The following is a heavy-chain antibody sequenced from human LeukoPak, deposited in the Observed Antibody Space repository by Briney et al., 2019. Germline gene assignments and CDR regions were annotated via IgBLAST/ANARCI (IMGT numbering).Heavy chain of an antibody. CDR3: ARGIVGALDAFDI. J-gene: IGHJ3*02. CDR1: GFTVSSNY. V-gene: IGHV3-66*01. CDR2: IYSGGST. D-gene: IGHD1-26*01. Sequence: PGGSLRLPCAASGFTVSSNYMSWVRQAPGKGLEWVSVIYSGGSTYYADSVKGRFTISRDNPKNTLYLQMNSLRAEDTAVYYCARGIVGALDAFDIWGQGTMVTVSS.